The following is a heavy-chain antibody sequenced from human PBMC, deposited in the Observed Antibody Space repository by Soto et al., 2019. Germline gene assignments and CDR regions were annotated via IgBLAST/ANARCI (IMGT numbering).Heavy chain of an antibody. V-gene: IGHV3-30-3*01. CDR2: ISYDGSNK. Sequence: ESGGGVVQPGRSLRLSCAASGFTFSSYAMHWVRQAPGKGLEWVAVISYDGSNKYYADSVKGRFTISRDNSKNTLYLQMNSLGAEDTAVYYCARDKKWLRAFDYWGQGTLVTVSS. J-gene: IGHJ4*02. D-gene: IGHD5-12*01. CDR1: GFTFSSYA. CDR3: ARDKKWLRAFDY.